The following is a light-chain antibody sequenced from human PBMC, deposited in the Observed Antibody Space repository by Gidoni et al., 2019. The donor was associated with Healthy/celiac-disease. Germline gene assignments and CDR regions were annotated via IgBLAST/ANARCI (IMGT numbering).Light chain of an antibody. J-gene: IGKJ1*01. CDR3: MQGTHWPRT. CDR2: KVS. Sequence: VVMTQSPLSLPVTLGQPASISCRSSQSLVSSDGNTYLNWYQQRPGQPPRRLIYKVSNRDSGVPDRFSGSGSGTDFTLKISRVEAEDVGVYYCMQGTHWPRTFGQGTKVEIK. CDR1: QSLVSSDGNTY. V-gene: IGKV2-30*01.